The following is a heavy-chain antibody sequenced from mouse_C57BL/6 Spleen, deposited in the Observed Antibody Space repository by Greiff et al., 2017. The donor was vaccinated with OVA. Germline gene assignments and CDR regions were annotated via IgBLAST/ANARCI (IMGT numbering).Heavy chain of an antibody. V-gene: IGHV1-4*01. CDR3: ARGTTVVADYFDY. J-gene: IGHJ2*01. CDR1: GYTFTSYT. Sequence: QVQLKQSGAELARPGASVKMSCKASGYTFTSYTMHWVKQRPGQGLEWIGYINPSSGYTKYNQKFKDKATLTADKSSSTAYMQLSSLTSEDSAVYYCARGTTVVADYFDYWGQGTTLTVSS. D-gene: IGHD1-1*01. CDR2: INPSSGYT.